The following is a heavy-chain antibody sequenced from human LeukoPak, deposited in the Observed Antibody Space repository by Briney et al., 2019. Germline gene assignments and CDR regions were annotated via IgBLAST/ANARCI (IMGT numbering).Heavy chain of an antibody. D-gene: IGHD6-13*01. CDR3: ARDRGGSGWYNYYDA. J-gene: IGHJ4*02. CDR2: IHFNGNT. V-gene: IGHV4-4*07. Sequence: PSETLSLTCTVSGDSISNNYWSWIRQPAGKGLEWISRIHFNGNTDYNPSLKSRVTTSIDTPRNQFSLKLSSVTAADTAVFYCARDRGGSGWYNYYDAWGQGILVTVSS. CDR1: GDSISNNY.